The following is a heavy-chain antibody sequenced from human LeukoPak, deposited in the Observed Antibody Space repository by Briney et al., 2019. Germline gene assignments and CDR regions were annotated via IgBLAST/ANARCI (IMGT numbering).Heavy chain of an antibody. CDR2: IKQDGNEK. CDR3: ARGPNYGDRVDYFDY. V-gene: IGHV3-7*01. J-gene: IGHJ4*02. D-gene: IGHD4-17*01. CDR1: GFIFRNHW. Sequence: GGSLRLSCAASGFIFRNHWMSWVRQVPGRALEWVAHIKQDGNEKHYVDSVEGRFTLSRDDSKNSLYLQMNSLRVDDSAVYYCARGPNYGDRVDYFDYWGQGTLVTVSS.